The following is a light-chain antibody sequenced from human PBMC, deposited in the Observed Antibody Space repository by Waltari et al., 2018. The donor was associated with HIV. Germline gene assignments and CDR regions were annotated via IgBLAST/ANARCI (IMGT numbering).Light chain of an antibody. CDR2: KAS. V-gene: IGKV1-5*03. Sequence: DILMTQSPSILSASVGDRVIITCRASQSISSWLAWYQHKPGTAPKRLIYKASVLEGGVPSRFSGSGSGTEFTLNITNLQPDDFATYYCQHYSSSPDTFGQGTNLEIK. CDR3: QHYSSSPDT. J-gene: IGKJ2*01. CDR1: QSISSW.